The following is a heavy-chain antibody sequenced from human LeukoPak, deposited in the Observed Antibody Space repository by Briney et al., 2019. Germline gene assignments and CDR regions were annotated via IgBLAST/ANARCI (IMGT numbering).Heavy chain of an antibody. CDR1: GDTFTRFG. Sequence: AASVKVSCKASGDTFTRFGFTWVRQAPGQGLEWMGWISVYSGKTKYAQKFQDRVTMTTDTSTSTAYMELRSLRSDDTAVYYCARDPPPWYYMDVWGKGTTVTVSS. CDR3: ARDPPPWYYMDV. V-gene: IGHV1-18*01. J-gene: IGHJ6*03. CDR2: ISVYSGKT.